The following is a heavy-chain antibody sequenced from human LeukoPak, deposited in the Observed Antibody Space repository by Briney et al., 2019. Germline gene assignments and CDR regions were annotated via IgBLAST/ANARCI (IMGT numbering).Heavy chain of an antibody. CDR3: ARLGLGDEACWFDP. CDR1: GGSINTYY. CDR2: VYYSGRT. Sequence: PSETLSLTCTVSGGSINTYYRSWIRQPPGKGLEWIGFVYYSGRTSYNPSLKSRVTISVDTSKSQFSLRLSSVTAADTAMYYCARLGLGDEACWFDPWGQGTLVTVSS. V-gene: IGHV4-59*01. J-gene: IGHJ5*02. D-gene: IGHD3-10*01.